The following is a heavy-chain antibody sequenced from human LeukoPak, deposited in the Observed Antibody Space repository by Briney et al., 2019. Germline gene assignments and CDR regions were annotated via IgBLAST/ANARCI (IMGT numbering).Heavy chain of an antibody. Sequence: PGGSLRLSCAASGFTFDDYAMHWVRQAPGKGLEWVSGLSWNGATVGYADSVKGRFTISRDNTKNSLYLQMSSLKTEDTAVYYCARGSRDGYTFDYWGQGTLVTVSS. CDR1: GFTFDDYA. CDR2: LSWNGATV. CDR3: ARGSRDGYTFDY. D-gene: IGHD5-24*01. V-gene: IGHV3-9*01. J-gene: IGHJ4*02.